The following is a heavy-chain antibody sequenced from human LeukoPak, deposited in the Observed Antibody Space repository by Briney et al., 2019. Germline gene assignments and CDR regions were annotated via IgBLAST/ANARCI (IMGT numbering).Heavy chain of an antibody. V-gene: IGHV3-11*01. CDR2: ISSSGSTI. Sequence: GGSLRLSCAASGFTVSSNYMSWVRQAPGKGLEWVSNISSSGSTIYYADSVKGRFTISRDNAKNSLYLQMNSLRAEDTAVYYCARDEAWYSSSWTTPWFDPWGQGTLVTVSS. CDR1: GFTVSSNY. D-gene: IGHD6-13*01. J-gene: IGHJ5*02. CDR3: ARDEAWYSSSWTTPWFDP.